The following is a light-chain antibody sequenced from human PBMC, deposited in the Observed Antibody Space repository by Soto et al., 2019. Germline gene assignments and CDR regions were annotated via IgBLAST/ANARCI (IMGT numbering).Light chain of an antibody. J-gene: IGKJ5*01. CDR3: QQYGRSLPIT. CDR1: QSVSSN. CDR2: GAS. V-gene: IGKV3-20*01. Sequence: EIVMTQSPATLSVPPGERATLSCRASQSVSSNFAWYQQRPGQAPRLLFYGASSRATGIPDRFSGSGSGTAFTLTISRLEPEDFAVYYCQQYGRSLPITFGQGTRLEIK.